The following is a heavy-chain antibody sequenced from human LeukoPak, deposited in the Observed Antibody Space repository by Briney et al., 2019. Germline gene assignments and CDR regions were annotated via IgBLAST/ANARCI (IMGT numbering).Heavy chain of an antibody. V-gene: IGHV3-23*01. J-gene: IGHJ5*02. D-gene: IGHD6-19*01. CDR2: NT. Sequence: SGGSLRLSCAASGFTFSSYGMHWVRQAPGRGLEWVSSNTYYGDSVKGRFTISRDNSKNTVYLQMNNMRVDDTAVYYCARVAGWHWFDPWGQGTLVTVSS. CDR1: GFTFSSYG. CDR3: ARVAGWHWFDP.